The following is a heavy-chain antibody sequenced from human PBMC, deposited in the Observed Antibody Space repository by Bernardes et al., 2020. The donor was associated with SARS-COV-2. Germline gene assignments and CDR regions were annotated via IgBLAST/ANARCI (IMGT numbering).Heavy chain of an antibody. Sequence: SETLSLTCTVSGGSISSYYWSWIRQPPGKGLEWIGYIYYSGSTNYNPSLKSRVTISVDTSKNQFSLKLSSVTAADTAVYYCAREESDYDFWSGYYNWFDPWGQGTLVTVSS. D-gene: IGHD3-3*01. J-gene: IGHJ5*02. CDR2: IYYSGST. CDR3: AREESDYDFWSGYYNWFDP. V-gene: IGHV4-59*01. CDR1: GGSISSYY.